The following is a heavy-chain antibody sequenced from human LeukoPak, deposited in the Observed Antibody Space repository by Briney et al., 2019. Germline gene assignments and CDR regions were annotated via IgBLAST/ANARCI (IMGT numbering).Heavy chain of an antibody. CDR1: GYIFTSYW. D-gene: IGHD3-10*01. Sequence: GESRKISCKGSGYIFTSYWIGWVRQMPGKGLEWMGIIYPGDSDTRYSPSFQGQVTISADKSISTAYLQWSSLKASDTAMYYCARHHSQGFGELLPFDYWGQGTLVTVSS. J-gene: IGHJ4*02. CDR3: ARHHSQGFGELLPFDY. CDR2: IYPGDSDT. V-gene: IGHV5-51*01.